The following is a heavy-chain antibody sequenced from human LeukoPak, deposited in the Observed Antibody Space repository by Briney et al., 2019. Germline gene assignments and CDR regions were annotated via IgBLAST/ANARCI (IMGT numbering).Heavy chain of an antibody. CDR2: INSDGSST. CDR3: ARDGVLYYMDV. J-gene: IGHJ6*03. V-gene: IGHV3-74*01. Sequence: GGSLRLSCAASGFTFSSYWMHWVRHAPGKGLVWVSRINSDGSSTSYADSVKGRFTISRDNAKNTLYLQMNSLRAEDTAVYYCARDGVLYYMDVWGKGTTVTVSS. CDR1: GFTFSSYW. D-gene: IGHD2-8*01.